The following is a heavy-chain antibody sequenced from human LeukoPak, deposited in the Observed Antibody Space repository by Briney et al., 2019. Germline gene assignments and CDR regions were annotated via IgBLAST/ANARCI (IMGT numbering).Heavy chain of an antibody. CDR3: GRDSSLYDTNRWKPIDL. D-gene: IGHD3-3*01. Sequence: GGSLRLSCAGSGFTFSSYSLNWVRQAPGKGLEWVASISSRSGYMYYADSVEGRFTISRDNAKNSLYLHMDSLRAEDTAVYFCGRDSSLYDTNRWKPIDLWGQGTLVTVSS. J-gene: IGHJ5*02. CDR1: GFTFSSYS. CDR2: ISSRSGYM. V-gene: IGHV3-21*01.